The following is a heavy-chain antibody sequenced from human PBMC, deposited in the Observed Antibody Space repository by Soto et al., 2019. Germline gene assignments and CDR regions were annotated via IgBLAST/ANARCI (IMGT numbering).Heavy chain of an antibody. CDR2: ISAYNGNT. D-gene: IGHD6-13*01. J-gene: IGHJ5*02. Sequence: ASVKVSCKASGYTFTSYGISWVRQAPGQGLEWMGWISAYNGNTNYAQKLQGRVTMTTDTSTSTAYMELRSLRSDDTAVYYCARDAPLTYSSSWSWFDPWGQGTMVTVYS. CDR3: ARDAPLTYSSSWSWFDP. CDR1: GYTFTSYG. V-gene: IGHV1-18*04.